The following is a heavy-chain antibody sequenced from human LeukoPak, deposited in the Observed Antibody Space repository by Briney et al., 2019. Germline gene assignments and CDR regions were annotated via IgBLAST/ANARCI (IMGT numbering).Heavy chain of an antibody. V-gene: IGHV4-39*01. Sequence: SETLSLTCTVSGGSISSSSYYWGWIRQPPGKGLEWIGSIYYSGSTYYNPSLKSRVTISVDTSKNQFSLKLGSVTAADTAVYYCARLSITGTESGYWGQGTLVTVSS. CDR2: IYYSGST. J-gene: IGHJ4*02. CDR1: GGSISSSSYY. D-gene: IGHD1-7*01. CDR3: ARLSITGTESGY.